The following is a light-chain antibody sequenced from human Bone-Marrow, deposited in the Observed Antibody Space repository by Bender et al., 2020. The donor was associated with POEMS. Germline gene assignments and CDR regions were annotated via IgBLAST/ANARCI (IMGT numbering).Light chain of an antibody. CDR1: NIGSKG. CDR2: DDS. CDR3: QVWDSSSDHWV. V-gene: IGLV3-21*02. J-gene: IGLJ3*02. Sequence: SYVLTQPPSVSVAPGQTARITCGGDNIGSKGVHWYQQKPGQAPVLVVYDDSDRPSGIPERLSGSNSGDTATLTLSRVEAGDEGDYYCQVWDSSSDHWVFGGGTKLTVL.